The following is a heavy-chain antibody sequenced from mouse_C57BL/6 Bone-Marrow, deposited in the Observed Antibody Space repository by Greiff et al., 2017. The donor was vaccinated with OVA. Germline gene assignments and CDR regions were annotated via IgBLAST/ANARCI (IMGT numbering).Heavy chain of an antibody. J-gene: IGHJ2*01. D-gene: IGHD4-1*01. CDR2: ISSGGSYT. CDR3: ARANWDLGDY. Sequence: EVQGVESGGDLVKPGGSLKLSCAASGFTFSSYGMSWVRQTPDKRLEWVATISSGGSYTYYPDSVKGRFTISRDNAKNTLYLQMSSLKSEDTAMYYCARANWDLGDYWGQGTTLTVSS. V-gene: IGHV5-6*01. CDR1: GFTFSSYG.